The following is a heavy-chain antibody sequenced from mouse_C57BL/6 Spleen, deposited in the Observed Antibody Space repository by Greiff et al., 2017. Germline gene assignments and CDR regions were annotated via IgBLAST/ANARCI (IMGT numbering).Heavy chain of an antibody. J-gene: IGHJ4*01. V-gene: IGHV1-80*01. CDR3: ARWDYGSSYAMDY. D-gene: IGHD1-1*01. Sequence: QVQLQQSGAELVKPGASVKISCKASGYAFSSYWMNWVKQRPGKGLEWIGQIYPGDGDTNYNGKFKGKATLTADKSSSTAYMQRSSLTSEDSAVYFCARWDYGSSYAMDYWGQGTSVTVSS. CDR1: GYAFSSYW. CDR2: IYPGDGDT.